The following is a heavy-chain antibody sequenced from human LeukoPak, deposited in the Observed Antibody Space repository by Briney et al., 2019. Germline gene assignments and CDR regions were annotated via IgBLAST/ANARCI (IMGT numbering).Heavy chain of an antibody. V-gene: IGHV3-7*01. Sequence: GGSLRLSCAASGFTFSSYSMNWVRQAPGKGLEWVANINQDGSAKYYVDSVKGRFTVSRDNAENSLYLQTNSLRAEDTAIYYCARLWGDATIFDLWGQGTLVTASS. CDR2: INQDGSAK. J-gene: IGHJ4*02. D-gene: IGHD5-12*01. CDR3: ARLWGDATIFDL. CDR1: GFTFSSYS.